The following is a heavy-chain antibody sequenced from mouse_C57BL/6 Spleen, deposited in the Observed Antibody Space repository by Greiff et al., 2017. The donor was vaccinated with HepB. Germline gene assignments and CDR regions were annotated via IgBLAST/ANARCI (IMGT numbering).Heavy chain of an antibody. V-gene: IGHV1-64*01. CDR1: GYTFTSYW. CDR3: ARSPYYDYDDYYAMDY. CDR2: IHPNSGST. J-gene: IGHJ4*01. Sequence: QVQLQQPGAELVKPGASVKLSCKASGYTFTSYWMHWVKQRPGQGLEWIGMIHPNSGSTNYNEKFKSKATLTVDKSSSTASMQLSSLTSEDSAVYYCARSPYYDYDDYYAMDYWGQGTSVTVSS. D-gene: IGHD2-4*01.